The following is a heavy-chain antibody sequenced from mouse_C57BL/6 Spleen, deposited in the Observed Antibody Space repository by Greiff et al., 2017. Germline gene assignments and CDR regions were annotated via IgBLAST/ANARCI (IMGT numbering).Heavy chain of an antibody. D-gene: IGHD1-1*01. CDR3: APITTVVAPFDY. J-gene: IGHJ2*01. Sequence: EVQLVESVAELVRPGASVKLSCTASGFNIKNTYMHWVKQRPEQGLEWIGRIDPANGNTKYAPKFQGKATITADTSSNTAYLQLSSLTAEDTAIYYCAPITTVVAPFDYWGQGTTLTVSS. CDR2: IDPANGNT. CDR1: GFNIKNTY. V-gene: IGHV14-3*01.